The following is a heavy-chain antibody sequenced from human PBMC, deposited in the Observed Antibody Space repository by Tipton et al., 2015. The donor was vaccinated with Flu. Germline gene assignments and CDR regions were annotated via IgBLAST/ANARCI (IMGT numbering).Heavy chain of an antibody. Sequence: VQLVQSGGGLIQPGGSLRLSCAASGFTVSSNYMSWVRQAPGKGLEWVSVIYSGGSTYYADSVKGRFTISRDNSNNTLYLQINSLRAEDTAVHYCARVTYYYGGSCYYYGMDVWGQGTTVPVSS. CDR3: ARVTYYYGGSCYYYGMDV. CDR2: IYSGGST. CDR1: GFTVSSNY. V-gene: IGHV3-53*01. D-gene: IGHD3-22*01. J-gene: IGHJ6*02.